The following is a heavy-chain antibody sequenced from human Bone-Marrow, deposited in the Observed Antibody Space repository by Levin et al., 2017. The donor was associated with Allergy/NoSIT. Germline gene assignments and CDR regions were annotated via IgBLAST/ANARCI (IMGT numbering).Heavy chain of an antibody. V-gene: IGHV3-23*01. Sequence: GGSLRLSCAASGFTFSSYAMAWVRQAPGKGLKWVSVISGNGLTTHYADSVKGRFTISRDNSKNTVYLQMNSLRAEDTAVYYCAKESGDCVIGCNSLVDLWGQGTLVTVSS. CDR1: GFTFSSYA. D-gene: IGHD2-21*01. CDR2: ISGNGLTT. J-gene: IGHJ5*02. CDR3: AKESGDCVIGCNSLVDL.